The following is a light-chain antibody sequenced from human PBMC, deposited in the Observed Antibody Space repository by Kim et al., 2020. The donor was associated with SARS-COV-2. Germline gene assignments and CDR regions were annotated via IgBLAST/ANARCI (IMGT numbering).Light chain of an antibody. CDR2: GAS. Sequence: VPPGKKTTRPCRASQGVSSNLVRHQQKPGQAPRLLMYGASTRATGIPAMFSGSWSGTLFTLTISSLQSEDFAVYYCQQYNNWPLTFGGGTKVDIK. J-gene: IGKJ4*01. CDR3: QQYNNWPLT. CDR1: QGVSSN. V-gene: IGKV3-15*01.